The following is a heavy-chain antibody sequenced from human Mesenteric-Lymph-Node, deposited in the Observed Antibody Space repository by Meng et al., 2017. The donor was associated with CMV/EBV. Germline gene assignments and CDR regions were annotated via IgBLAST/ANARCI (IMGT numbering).Heavy chain of an antibody. V-gene: IGHV4-39*01. CDR3: ARGLRHIVVVIAIRFDP. D-gene: IGHD2-21*01. CDR1: GGSISSSSYY. CDR2: IYYSGST. J-gene: IGHJ5*02. Sequence: SETLSLTCTVSGGSISSSSYYWGWIRQSPGKGLEWIGSIYYSGSTYYNPSLKSRVTISVDTSKNQFSLKLSSVTAADTAVYYCARGLRHIVVVIAIRFDPWGQGTLVTVSS.